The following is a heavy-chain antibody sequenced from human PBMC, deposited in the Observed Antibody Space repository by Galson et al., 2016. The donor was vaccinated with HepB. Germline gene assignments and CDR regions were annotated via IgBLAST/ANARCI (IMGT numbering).Heavy chain of an antibody. Sequence: SLRLSCAASGFTFSSYWMNWVRQVPGKGLVWVSRIHPDGSSTSYADSVQGRFTMSRDNAKNTVYLQMNSLRAEDTAVYACARFGHIVVTGIHDFDYWGRGTLVTVSS. V-gene: IGHV3-74*01. D-gene: IGHD2-21*02. CDR1: GFTFSSYW. J-gene: IGHJ4*02. CDR2: IHPDGSST. CDR3: ARFGHIVVTGIHDFDY.